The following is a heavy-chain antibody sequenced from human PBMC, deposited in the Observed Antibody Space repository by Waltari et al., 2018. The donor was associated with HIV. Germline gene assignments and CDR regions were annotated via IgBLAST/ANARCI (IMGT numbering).Heavy chain of an antibody. CDR3: ARESSGMDV. CDR2: VSYDGLKK. Sequence: QVQLAESGGGMVQPGTSLRLSCAGSGFIFSNFAMHWVRRAPGKGLDWVAGVSYDGLKKHYVDSVKGRFTISRDNSNDTLYLQMNSLRIEDTGIYYCARESSGMDVWGQGTRVTVSS. CDR1: GFIFSNFA. J-gene: IGHJ6*02. D-gene: IGHD6-6*01. V-gene: IGHV3-30*01.